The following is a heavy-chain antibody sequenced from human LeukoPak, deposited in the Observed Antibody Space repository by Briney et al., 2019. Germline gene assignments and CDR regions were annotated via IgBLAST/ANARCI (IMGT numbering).Heavy chain of an antibody. Sequence: SETLSLTCTVSGGSISSYYWSWIRQPSGKGLEWIGYIYYSGSTNYNPSLKSRVTISVDTSKNQFSLKLSSVTAADTAVYYCARERVLTYYYGSGSKYYFDYWGQGTLVTVSS. J-gene: IGHJ4*02. D-gene: IGHD3-10*01. CDR1: GGSISSYY. V-gene: IGHV4-59*01. CDR2: IYYSGST. CDR3: ARERVLTYYYGSGSKYYFDY.